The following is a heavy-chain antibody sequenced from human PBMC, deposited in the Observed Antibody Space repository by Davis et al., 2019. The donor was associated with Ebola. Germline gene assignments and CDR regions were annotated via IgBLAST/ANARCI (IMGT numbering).Heavy chain of an antibody. D-gene: IGHD3-10*01. Sequence: PSETLSLTCAASGFTFSSYSMNWVRQVPGKGLEWVSSISSSSSYIYYADSVKGRFTISRDNAKNSLYLQMNSLRAEDTAVYYCARFQSSYGSVGFDYWGQGTLVTVSS. V-gene: IGHV3-21*01. CDR1: GFTFSSYS. J-gene: IGHJ4*02. CDR3: ARFQSSYGSVGFDY. CDR2: ISSSSSYI.